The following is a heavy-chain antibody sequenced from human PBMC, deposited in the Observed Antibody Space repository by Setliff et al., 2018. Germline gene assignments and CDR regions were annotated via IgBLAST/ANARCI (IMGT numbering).Heavy chain of an antibody. CDR3: ARDVGPPDEAIWFGAYMDV. CDR1: GYTFTSYG. D-gene: IGHD3-10*01. J-gene: IGHJ6*02. V-gene: IGHV1-18*01. CDR2: ISAYNGNT. Sequence: ASVKVSCKASGYTFTSYGISWARQAPGQGLEWMGWISAYNGNTNYAQKLQGRVTMTTDTSTSTAYMELRSLRSDDTAVYYCARDVGPPDEAIWFGAYMDVWGQGTTVTVSS.